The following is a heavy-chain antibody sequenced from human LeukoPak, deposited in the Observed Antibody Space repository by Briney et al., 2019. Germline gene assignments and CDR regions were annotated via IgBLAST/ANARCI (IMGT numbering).Heavy chain of an antibody. CDR3: ARNGPYPYHYGMDV. CDR2: INSDGSST. Sequence: GGSLRLSCAASGFTFSSYWMHWVRQAPGKGLVWVSRINSDGSSTSYADSVKGRFTISRDNAKNTLYLQMNSLRAEDTAVYYCARNGPYPYHYGMDVWGQGTTVTVSS. CDR1: GFTFSSYW. V-gene: IGHV3-74*01. J-gene: IGHJ6*02.